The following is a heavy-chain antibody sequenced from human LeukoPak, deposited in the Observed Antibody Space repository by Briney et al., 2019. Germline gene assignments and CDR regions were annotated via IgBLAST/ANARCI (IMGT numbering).Heavy chain of an antibody. Sequence: TSVTVSCKASGCTFTNSAMQWVRQARGQPLEWIGWIVVGSGNTNYEQKSKERVTITRDMSTSTAYMELSSLRSEDTAVYYCAAGWVCSGGSCYYYFDSWGQRTLVTLSS. J-gene: IGHJ4*02. CDR3: AAGWVCSGGSCYYYFDS. V-gene: IGHV1-58*02. D-gene: IGHD2-15*01. CDR1: GCTFTNSA. CDR2: IVVGSGNT.